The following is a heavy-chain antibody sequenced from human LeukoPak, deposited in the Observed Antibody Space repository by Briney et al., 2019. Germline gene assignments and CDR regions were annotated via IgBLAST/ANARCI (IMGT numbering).Heavy chain of an antibody. CDR2: LGGTGTST. J-gene: IGHJ4*02. Sequence: GGSLRLSCKASGFTFTSYAMGWVRQAPGKGLEWVSVLGGTGTSTYYAESVRGRFTISRDKSKSTLFLQMNSLRAEDTAVYFCAREAFYSSGWLSLLGYWGQGTLVTVSS. D-gene: IGHD6-19*01. CDR1: GFTFTSYA. CDR3: AREAFYSSGWLSLLGY. V-gene: IGHV3-23*01.